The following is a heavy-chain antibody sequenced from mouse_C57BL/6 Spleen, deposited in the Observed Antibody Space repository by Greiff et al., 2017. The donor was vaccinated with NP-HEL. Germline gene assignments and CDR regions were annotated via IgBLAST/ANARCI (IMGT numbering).Heavy chain of an antibody. J-gene: IGHJ4*01. CDR2: IHPNSGST. Sequence: QVQLQQPGAELVKPGASVKLSCKASGYTFTSYWMHWVKQRPGQGLEWIGMIHPNSGSTNYNEKFKSKATLTVDKSSSTAYMQLSSLTSEDSAVYYCARRDGYYPYYYAMDYWGQGTSVTVSS. CDR3: ARRDGYYPYYYAMDY. D-gene: IGHD2-3*01. CDR1: GYTFTSYW. V-gene: IGHV1-64*01.